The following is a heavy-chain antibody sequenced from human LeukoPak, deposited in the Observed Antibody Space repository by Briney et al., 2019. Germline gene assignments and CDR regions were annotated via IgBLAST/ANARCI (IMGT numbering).Heavy chain of an antibody. D-gene: IGHD6-6*01. J-gene: IGHJ4*02. CDR1: GFTFSTYW. CDR2: IKKDGTEK. V-gene: IGHV3-7*05. Sequence: GGSLSLSCAASGFTFSTYWMSWVRQAPGKGLEWVANIKKDGTEKYYVDSVKGRFTISRDNAKNSLYLQMNSLRAEDTAVYHCTRDVGAARYWGQGTLVTVSS. CDR3: TRDVGAARY.